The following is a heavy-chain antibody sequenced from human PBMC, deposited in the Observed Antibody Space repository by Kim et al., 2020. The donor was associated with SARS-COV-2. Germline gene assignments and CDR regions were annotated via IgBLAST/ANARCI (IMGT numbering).Heavy chain of an antibody. J-gene: IGHJ5*02. CDR2: IYYSGST. CDR1: GGSISSSSYY. D-gene: IGHD4-17*01. Sequence: SETLSLTCTVSGGSISSSSYYWGWIRQPPGKGLEWIGSIYYSGSTYYNPSLKSRVTISVDTSKNQFSLKLSSVTAADTAVYYCARDSSTTVTEEWFDPWGQGTLVTVSS. V-gene: IGHV4-39*07. CDR3: ARDSSTTVTEEWFDP.